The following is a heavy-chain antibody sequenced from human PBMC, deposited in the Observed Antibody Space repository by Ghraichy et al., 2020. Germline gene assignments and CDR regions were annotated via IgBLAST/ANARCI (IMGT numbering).Heavy chain of an antibody. CDR1: GFTFSSYA. D-gene: IGHD6-19*01. Sequence: GGSLRLSCAASGFTFSSYAMSWVRQAPGKGLEWVSAISGSGGSTYYADSVKGRFTISRDNSKNTLYLQMNSLRAEDTAVYYCAKFSSSSGWYFGGMDVWGQGTTVTVSS. J-gene: IGHJ6*02. CDR2: ISGSGGST. CDR3: AKFSSSSGWYFGGMDV. V-gene: IGHV3-23*01.